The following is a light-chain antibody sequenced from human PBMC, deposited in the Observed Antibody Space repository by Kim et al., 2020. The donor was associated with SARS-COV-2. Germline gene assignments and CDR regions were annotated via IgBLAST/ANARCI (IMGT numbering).Light chain of an antibody. Sequence: LSPGERATLPCRARQSVSSSYLAWYQQKPGQAPRLLIYGASSRATGIPDRLSGSGSGTDFTLTISRLEPEDFAVYYCQQYGSSPQTFGQGTKLEI. V-gene: IGKV3-20*01. CDR2: GAS. CDR3: QQYGSSPQT. CDR1: QSVSSSY. J-gene: IGKJ2*01.